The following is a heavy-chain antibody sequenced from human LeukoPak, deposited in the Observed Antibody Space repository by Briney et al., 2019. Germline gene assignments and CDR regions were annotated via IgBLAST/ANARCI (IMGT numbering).Heavy chain of an antibody. V-gene: IGHV4-4*07. Sequence: SETLSLTCTVSGGSISSYYWSWVRQPAGKGLEWIGRVFRSGSTYYNPSLKSRVTISIDTSNNQFSLHLRSVTAADTAVYYCARDSNFYDVSHDKAEDFWGQGTLVTVSS. CDR3: ARDSNFYDVSHDKAEDF. J-gene: IGHJ4*02. CDR1: GGSISSYY. D-gene: IGHD3-22*01. CDR2: VFRSGST.